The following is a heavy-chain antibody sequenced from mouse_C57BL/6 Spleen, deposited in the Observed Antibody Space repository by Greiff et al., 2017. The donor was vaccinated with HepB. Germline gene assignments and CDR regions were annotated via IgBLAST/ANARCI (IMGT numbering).Heavy chain of an antibody. CDR3: AKSYYYGFDY. V-gene: IGHV1-69*01. CDR2: IDPSDSYT. Sequence: QVQLQQPGAELVMPGASVKLSCKASGYTFTSYWMHWVKQRPGQCLEWIGEIDPSDSYTNYNQKFKGKSTLTVDKSSSTAYMQLSSLTSEDSAVYYCAKSYYYGFDYWGQGTTLTVSS. D-gene: IGHD1-1*01. CDR1: GYTFTSYW. J-gene: IGHJ2*01.